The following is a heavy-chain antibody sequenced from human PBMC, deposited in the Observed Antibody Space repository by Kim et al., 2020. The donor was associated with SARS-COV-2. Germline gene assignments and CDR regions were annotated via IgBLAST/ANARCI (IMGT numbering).Heavy chain of an antibody. CDR2: ISSSSSYI. V-gene: IGHV3-21*01. J-gene: IGHJ4*02. D-gene: IGHD4-17*01. CDR1: GFTFSSYS. Sequence: GGSLRLSCAASGFTFSSYSMNWVRQAPGKGLEWVSSISSSSSYIYYADSVKGRFTISRDNAKNSLYLQMNSLRAEDTAVYYCARGDGDYGQFDYWGQGTLVTVSS. CDR3: ARGDGDYGQFDY.